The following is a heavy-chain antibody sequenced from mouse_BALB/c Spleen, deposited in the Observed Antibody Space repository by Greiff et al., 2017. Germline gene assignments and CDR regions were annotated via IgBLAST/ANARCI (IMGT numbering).Heavy chain of an antibody. J-gene: IGHJ1*01. CDR2: INPSNGGT. V-gene: IGHV1S81*02. Sequence: QVHVKQSGAELVKPGASVKLSCKASGYTFTSYYMYWVKQRPGQGLEWIGEINPSNGGTNFNEKFKSKATLTVDKSSSTAYMQLSSLTSEDSAVYYCTRDGSSYVRWYFDVWGAGTTVTVSS. CDR3: TRDGSSYVRWYFDV. D-gene: IGHD1-1*01. CDR1: GYTFTSYY.